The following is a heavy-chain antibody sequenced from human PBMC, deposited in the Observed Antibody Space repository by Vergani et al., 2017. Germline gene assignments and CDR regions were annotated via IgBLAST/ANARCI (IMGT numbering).Heavy chain of an antibody. J-gene: IGHJ3*02. CDR2: VFHSGSA. D-gene: IGHD3-16*01. CDR1: GYSFSRGYY. V-gene: IGHV4-38-2*02. CDR3: ARQFWVSQGVGAFET. Sequence: QVQLQESGPGLVKPSETLSLTCSVSGYSFSRGYYWGWIRQPPGKGLEWIATVFHSGSAYYNPSLRRRVTISVETSKNQFSLRLTTLTAADTAVYYCARQFWVSQGVGAFETWGRGTEVSVSS.